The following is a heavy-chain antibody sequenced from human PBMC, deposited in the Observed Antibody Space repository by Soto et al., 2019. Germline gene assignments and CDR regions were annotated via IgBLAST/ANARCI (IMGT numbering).Heavy chain of an antibody. CDR1: GFTFSDHS. V-gene: IGHV3-11*01. Sequence: VQLVESGGGLVLPGESLRLSCAASGFTFSDHSMSWIRQAPGKGLEWVSYISSSGNSMYYADSVKGRFTVSRDNAENSLYLQMNSLRAEDTAVYYCARRAASGRHFDHWGQGTLVSVSS. CDR2: ISSSGNSM. CDR3: ARRAASGRHFDH. J-gene: IGHJ4*02. D-gene: IGHD6-13*01.